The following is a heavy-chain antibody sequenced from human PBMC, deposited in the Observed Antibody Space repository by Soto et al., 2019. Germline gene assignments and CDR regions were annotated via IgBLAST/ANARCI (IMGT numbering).Heavy chain of an antibody. Sequence: SETLSLTCAVYGGSFSGYYWSWIRQPPGKGLEWIGEINHSGSTNYNPSLKSRVTISVDTSKNQFSLKLSSVTAADTAVYYCASAPPTTVTFDYWGQGTLVTVSS. J-gene: IGHJ4*02. CDR1: GGSFSGYY. D-gene: IGHD4-17*01. V-gene: IGHV4-34*01. CDR3: ASAPPTTVTFDY. CDR2: INHSGST.